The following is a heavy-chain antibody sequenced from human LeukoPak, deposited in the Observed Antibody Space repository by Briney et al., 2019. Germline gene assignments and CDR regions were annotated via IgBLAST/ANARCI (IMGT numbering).Heavy chain of an antibody. CDR3: TTDGDYGDGLRGDY. J-gene: IGHJ4*02. D-gene: IGHD4-17*01. CDR1: GFTFNNSW. V-gene: IGHV3-15*01. Sequence: GGSLRLSCAASGFTFNNSWMSWVRQAPGKGLEWVGRIKGKTDAGTTDHAAPVTGRFTISRDHSKNTLYLQMNSPKTEDRAVYYCTTDGDYGDGLRGDYWGQGTLVTLS. CDR2: IKGKTDAGTT.